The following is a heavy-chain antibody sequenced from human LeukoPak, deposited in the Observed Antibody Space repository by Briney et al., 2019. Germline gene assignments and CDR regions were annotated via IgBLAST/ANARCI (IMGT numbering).Heavy chain of an antibody. J-gene: IGHJ3*02. CDR2: IIPILGIA. V-gene: IGHV1-69*04. Sequence: SVKVSCKASGGTFSSYAISWVRQAPGQGLEWMGRIIPILGIANYAQKFQGRVTITADKSTSTAYMELSSLRSEDTAVYYCARDQEMWLQLSGAFDIWGQGTMVTVSS. CDR3: ARDQEMWLQLSGAFDI. D-gene: IGHD5-24*01. CDR1: GGTFSSYA.